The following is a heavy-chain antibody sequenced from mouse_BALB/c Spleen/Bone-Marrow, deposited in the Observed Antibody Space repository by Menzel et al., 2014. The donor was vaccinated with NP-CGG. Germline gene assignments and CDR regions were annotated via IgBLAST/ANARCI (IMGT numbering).Heavy chain of an antibody. Sequence: EVKLVESGGGLVKPGGSLKLSCAASGFTFSDYYMYWVRQTPEKRLEWVATISDAGSYTYYPDSMKGRFTISRDNAKNNLYLQMISLKSEDTAMYYCARDGDYRYAWFAYWGQGTLVTVST. CDR1: GFTFSDYY. CDR2: ISDAGSYT. J-gene: IGHJ3*01. CDR3: ARDGDYRYAWFAY. V-gene: IGHV5-4*02. D-gene: IGHD2-14*01.